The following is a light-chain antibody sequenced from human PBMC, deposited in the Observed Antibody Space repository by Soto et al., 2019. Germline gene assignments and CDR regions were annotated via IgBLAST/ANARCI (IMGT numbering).Light chain of an antibody. Sequence: DIQMTQSPLTLSASVGDRVTITCRASQTISRWLAWYQQKPGKAPKLLIYRASSLASGVPSRFSGSWSVTEFTLTISSLQSDDSATYYCQQYQTWTFGQGTKVEIK. CDR1: QTISRW. V-gene: IGKV1-5*03. J-gene: IGKJ1*01. CDR3: QQYQTWT. CDR2: RAS.